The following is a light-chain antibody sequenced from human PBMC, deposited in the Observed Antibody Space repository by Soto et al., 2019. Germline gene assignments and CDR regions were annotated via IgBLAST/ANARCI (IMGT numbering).Light chain of an antibody. CDR2: EAS. Sequence: TQSPGTLSLPPRERPTLSCRASQSVSSDYLAWYQQKPGQPPRLLIYEASTRAIGIPDRFSGSGSGTEFTLTISSLQSEDFAVYYCQQYNSWPPITFGQGTRLEIK. CDR3: QQYNSWPPIT. J-gene: IGKJ5*01. V-gene: IGKV3D-15*01. CDR1: QSVSSD.